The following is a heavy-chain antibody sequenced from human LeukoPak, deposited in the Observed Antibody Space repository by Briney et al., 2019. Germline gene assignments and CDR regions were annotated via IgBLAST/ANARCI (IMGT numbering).Heavy chain of an antibody. CDR3: ARQGGSGTFGAFNV. CDR2: IHPGDSDI. V-gene: IGHV5-51*01. D-gene: IGHD3-10*01. J-gene: IGHJ3*01. CDR1: GYSFNDYW. Sequence: GESLKISCQGSGYSFNDYWIGWMRQMPGNGLEWMGIIHPGDSDIRYSPSFQGLVTISADMSISTAYLQWSSLKASDTAKYYCARQGGSGTFGAFNVWGQGTMVTVSS.